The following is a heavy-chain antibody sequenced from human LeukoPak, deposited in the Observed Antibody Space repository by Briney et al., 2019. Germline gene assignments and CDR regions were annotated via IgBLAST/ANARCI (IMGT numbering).Heavy chain of an antibody. D-gene: IGHD1-26*01. J-gene: IGHJ3*02. Sequence: GGSLRLSCAASGFSFSDYFMTWIRQAPGKGLEWVSYINSGGNSIYYADSVKGRFTISRDSAKSSLYLQMNSLRAEDTAVYCCARSEVGVAGPLDIWGQGTMVIVSS. V-gene: IGHV3-11*04. CDR1: GFSFSDYF. CDR2: INSGGNSI. CDR3: ARSEVGVAGPLDI.